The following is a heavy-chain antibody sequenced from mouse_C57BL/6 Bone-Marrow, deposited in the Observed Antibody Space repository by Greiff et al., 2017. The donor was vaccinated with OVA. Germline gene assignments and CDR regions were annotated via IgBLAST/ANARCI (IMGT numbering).Heavy chain of an antibody. CDR2: IWSGGST. D-gene: IGHD3-2*02. V-gene: IGHV2-2*01. CDR1: GFSLTSYG. CDR3: ARKGDSAGLYAMDY. J-gene: IGHJ4*01. Sequence: VNLVESGPGLVQPSQSLSITCTVSGFSLTSYGVHWVRQSPGKGLEWLGVIWSGGSTDYNAAFISRLGTRKDNSKSQVFFKMNGRQADDAAVYYGARKGDSAGLYAMDYWGQGTSVTVSA.